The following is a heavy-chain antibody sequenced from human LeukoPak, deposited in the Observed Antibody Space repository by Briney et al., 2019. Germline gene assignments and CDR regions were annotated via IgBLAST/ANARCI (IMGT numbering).Heavy chain of an antibody. Sequence: PSETLSLTCAVYGGSFSGYYWSWIRQPPGKGLEWIGEINHSGSTNYNPSLKSRVTISVDTSKNQFSLKLSSVTAADTAVYYCARGGRRITMVRGVIPPNGMDVWGQGTTVTVSS. J-gene: IGHJ6*02. CDR3: ARGGRRITMVRGVIPPNGMDV. CDR2: INHSGST. D-gene: IGHD3-10*01. V-gene: IGHV4-34*01. CDR1: GGSFSGYY.